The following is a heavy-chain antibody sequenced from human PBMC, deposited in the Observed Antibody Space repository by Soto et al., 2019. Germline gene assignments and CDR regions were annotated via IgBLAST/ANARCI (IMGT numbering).Heavy chain of an antibody. D-gene: IGHD2-15*01. CDR2: ISAYNGNT. J-gene: IGHJ4*02. CDR1: GYTFTSYG. CDR3: ARDAPRYCSGASCPRRVLWYFDY. V-gene: IGHV1-18*01. Sequence: QVQLVQSGAEVKKPGASVKVSCKASGYTFTSYGISWVRQAPGQGLEWMGWISAYNGNTNYAQKLQGRVTITTDTSTSTAYMELRSLRSDDTAVYYCARDAPRYCSGASCPRRVLWYFDYWGQGTLVTVSS.